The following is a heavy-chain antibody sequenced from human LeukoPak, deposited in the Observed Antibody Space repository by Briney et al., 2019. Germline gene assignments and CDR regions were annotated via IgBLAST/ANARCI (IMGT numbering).Heavy chain of an antibody. CDR3: ARVEGGNFRGSY. CDR2: INTDGSNT. D-gene: IGHD4-23*01. CDR1: GFTFSNYA. V-gene: IGHV3-74*01. Sequence: GGSLRLSCVASGFTFSNYAMSWVRQAPGKGLVWVSRINTDGSNTNYADSVKGRFTISRDNAKNTLYLQMNSLRAEDTAVYYCARVEGGNFRGSYWGQGTLGTVSS. J-gene: IGHJ4*02.